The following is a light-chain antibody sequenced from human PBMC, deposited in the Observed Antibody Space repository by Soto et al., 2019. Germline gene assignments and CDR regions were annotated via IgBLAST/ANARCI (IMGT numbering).Light chain of an antibody. V-gene: IGKV3-20*01. CDR3: LDYGISPWT. CDR2: SVS. J-gene: IGKJ1*01. CDR1: HSVSNDY. Sequence: VLTQSPFTLPLPQADRATLSCRARHSVSNDYVAWAQQKPGQTPRLLIYSVSSRATGIPDRFSGSGSGTDFTLTISSLEREDFTMFYCLDYGISPWTFGEGTKVDIK.